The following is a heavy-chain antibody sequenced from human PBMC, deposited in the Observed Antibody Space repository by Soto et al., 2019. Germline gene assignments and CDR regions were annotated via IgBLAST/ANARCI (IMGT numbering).Heavy chain of an antibody. CDR3: ARENKDVNKSTSISSGFHGMDV. Sequence: GGSLRLSCEASGFTFRDHNMNWVRQAPGKGLEWVASISTSSSFIYYGDSVRGRFIISRDNAKNSLDLQMDSLRVEDTAVYYCARENKDVNKSTSISSGFHGMDVWGQGITVTVSS. J-gene: IGHJ6*02. D-gene: IGHD2-2*01. CDR1: GFTFRDHN. CDR2: ISTSSSFI. V-gene: IGHV3-21*01.